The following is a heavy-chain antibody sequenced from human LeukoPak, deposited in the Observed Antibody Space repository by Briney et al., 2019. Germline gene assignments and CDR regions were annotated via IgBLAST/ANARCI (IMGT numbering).Heavy chain of an antibody. V-gene: IGHV4-34*01. Sequence: SETLSLTRAVYGGSFSGYYWSWIRQPPGKGLEWIGEINHSGSTNYNPSLKSRVTISVDTSKNQFSLKLSSVTAADTAVCYCARADIVVVPAAERESYYYYYGMDVWGQGTTVTVSS. CDR2: INHSGST. CDR3: ARADIVVVPAAERESYYYYYGMDV. J-gene: IGHJ6*02. CDR1: GGSFSGYY. D-gene: IGHD2-2*01.